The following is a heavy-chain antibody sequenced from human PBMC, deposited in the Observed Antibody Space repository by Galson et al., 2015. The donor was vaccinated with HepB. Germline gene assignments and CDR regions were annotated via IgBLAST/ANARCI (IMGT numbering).Heavy chain of an antibody. V-gene: IGHV1-3*04. CDR1: GYTFTTHR. CDR2: INTDNGNT. J-gene: IGHJ4*01. D-gene: IGHD1-26*01. Sequence: SVKVSCKASGYTFTTHRIHWVRQAPGQRLEWMGWINTDNGNTKYPQNFQGRFTITRDTSASTAYMELSSLRSEDTAMYYCARDSRVGFCKSSGCSAAYQFDYWGHGTLTTVSS. CDR3: ARDSRVGFCKSSGCSAAYQFDY.